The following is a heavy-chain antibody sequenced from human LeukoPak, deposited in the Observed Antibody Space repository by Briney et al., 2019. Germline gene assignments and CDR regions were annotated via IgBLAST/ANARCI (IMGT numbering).Heavy chain of an antibody. J-gene: IGHJ5*02. Sequence: ASVKVSCKASGYTFTSYDINWVRQATGQGLEWMGWMNPNSGNTGYAQKFQGRVTITRNTSISTAYKELSSLRSEDTAVYYCARLIAAAGIDGDWFDPWGQGTLATVSS. CDR3: ARLIAAAGIDGDWFDP. CDR2: MNPNSGNT. CDR1: GYTFTSYD. V-gene: IGHV1-8*03. D-gene: IGHD6-13*01.